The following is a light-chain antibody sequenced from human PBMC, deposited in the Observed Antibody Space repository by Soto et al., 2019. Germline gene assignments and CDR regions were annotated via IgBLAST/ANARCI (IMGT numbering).Light chain of an antibody. J-gene: IGKJ4*01. CDR3: QQLKSYPLS. Sequence: DIQLTQSPSFLSASVGDRVTITCRTSQDICSYLAWYQQKPGKAPQLLISAASTLQSGVPSRFSGSGSGTEFTLTISSLQPEDFATYYCQQLKSYPLSFGGGTKVEI. V-gene: IGKV1-9*01. CDR1: QDICSY. CDR2: AAS.